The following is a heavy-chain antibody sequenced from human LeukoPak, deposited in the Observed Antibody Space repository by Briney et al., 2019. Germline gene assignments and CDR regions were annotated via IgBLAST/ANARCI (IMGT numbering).Heavy chain of an antibody. J-gene: IGHJ5*02. CDR1: GGSISSSSYY. CDR2: IYYSGST. CDR3: ARHSRYCSSTSCRLNRFDP. D-gene: IGHD2-2*01. V-gene: IGHV4-39*01. Sequence: PSETLSLTCTVSGGSISSSSYYWGWIRQPPGKGLEWIGSIYYSGSTYYNPSLKSRVTISVDTSKNQFSLKLSSVTAADTAVYYCARHSRYCSSTSCRLNRFDPWGQGTLVTVSS.